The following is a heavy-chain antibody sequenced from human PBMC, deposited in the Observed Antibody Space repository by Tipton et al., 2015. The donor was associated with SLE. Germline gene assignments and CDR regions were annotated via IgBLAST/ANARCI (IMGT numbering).Heavy chain of an antibody. CDR3: AKKVGGYWSFDY. CDR2: ISGSGDRT. Sequence: GSLRLSCAASGFTFKNYGMSWVRQAPGKGLEWVSGISGSGDRTNYADSVKGRFTMSRDNSKITLYLQMNSLRAEDTAVYYCAKKVGGYWSFDYWGQGTLVIVSS. J-gene: IGHJ4*02. V-gene: IGHV3-23*01. D-gene: IGHD3-22*01. CDR1: GFTFKNYG.